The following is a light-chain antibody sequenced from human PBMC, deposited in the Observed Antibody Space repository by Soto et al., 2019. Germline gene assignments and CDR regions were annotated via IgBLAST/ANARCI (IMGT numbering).Light chain of an antibody. Sequence: EIVLTQSPATLSLSPGERATLSCRASQSVSSYLAWYQQKPGQAPRLLIYDASNRATGIPARFSASGSGTDFTLTISSLEPEDFAVYYCQHYGSSAYTFGQGTTLEIK. J-gene: IGKJ2*01. CDR3: QHYGSSAYT. CDR2: DAS. CDR1: QSVSSY. V-gene: IGKV3-11*01.